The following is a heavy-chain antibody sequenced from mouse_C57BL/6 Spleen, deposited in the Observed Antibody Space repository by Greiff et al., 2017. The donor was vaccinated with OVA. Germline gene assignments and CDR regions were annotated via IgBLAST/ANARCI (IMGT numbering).Heavy chain of an antibody. CDR1: GYSITSGYY. CDR3: ARDGEWFAY. Sequence: VQLQQSGPGLVKPSQSLSLTCSVTGYSITSGYYWNWIRQFPGNKLEWMGYISYDGSNNYNPSLKNRISITRDTSKNQFFLKLNSVTTEDTATYYCARDGEWFAYWGQGTLVTVSA. J-gene: IGHJ3*01. V-gene: IGHV3-6*01. CDR2: ISYDGSN.